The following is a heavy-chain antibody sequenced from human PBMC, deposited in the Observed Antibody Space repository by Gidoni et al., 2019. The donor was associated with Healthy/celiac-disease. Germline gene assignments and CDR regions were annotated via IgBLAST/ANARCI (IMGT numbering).Heavy chain of an antibody. CDR2: VSGRGGST. CDR1: GFTFNGYA. V-gene: IGHV3-23*04. D-gene: IGHD4-17*01. Sequence: EVQLVEAGGGLVQPGGSLRLSWPASGFTFNGYAMTWVRQAPGKGLEWVSAVSGRGGSTYYADSVKGRFTISRDNSKNTLNLQMNSLRAEDTAVYFCAKDGQANTGDYVAYYFDYWGQGTLVTVSS. J-gene: IGHJ4*02. CDR3: AKDGQANTGDYVAYYFDY.